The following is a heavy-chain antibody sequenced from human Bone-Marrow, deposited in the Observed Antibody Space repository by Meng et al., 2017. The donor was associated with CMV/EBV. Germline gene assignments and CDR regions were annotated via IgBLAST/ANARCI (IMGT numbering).Heavy chain of an antibody. J-gene: IGHJ4*02. CDR1: GCSVRSYS. CDR2: ISGSGTGT. V-gene: IGHV3-23*01. Sequence: CAASGCSVRSYSMRWVRQAPGKGLEWVSSISGSGTGTCYPDSVKGRFTISRDNSKNTLFLQMNSLRTEDTAVYYCARGPAGPAFFEYWGQGTLVTVSS. CDR3: ARGPAGPAFFEY.